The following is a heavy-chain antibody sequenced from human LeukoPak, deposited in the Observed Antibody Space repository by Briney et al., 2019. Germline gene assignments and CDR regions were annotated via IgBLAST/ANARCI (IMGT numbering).Heavy chain of an antibody. CDR3: ASFVARRKFDY. V-gene: IGHV4-34*01. D-gene: IGHD6-6*01. Sequence: SETLSLTCAVYGGSFSGYYWSWIRQPPGKGLEWIGEINHSGSTNYNPSLKSRVTISVDTSKNQFSLKLSSVTAADTAVYYCASFVARRKFDYWGQGTLVTVSS. CDR2: INHSGST. CDR1: GGSFSGYY. J-gene: IGHJ4*02.